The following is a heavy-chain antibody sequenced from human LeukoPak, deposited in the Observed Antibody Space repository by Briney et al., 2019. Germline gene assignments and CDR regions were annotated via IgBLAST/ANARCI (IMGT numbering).Heavy chain of an antibody. J-gene: IGHJ4*02. D-gene: IGHD3-22*01. Sequence: SVKVSCKASGGTFSSYAISWVRQAPGQGPEWMGGIIPIFGTANYAQKFQGRVTITADESTSTAYMELSSLRSEDTAVYYCARVGSYYDSSGDPREDYWGQGTLVTVSS. CDR1: GGTFSSYA. CDR2: IIPIFGTA. CDR3: ARVGSYYDSSGDPREDY. V-gene: IGHV1-69*13.